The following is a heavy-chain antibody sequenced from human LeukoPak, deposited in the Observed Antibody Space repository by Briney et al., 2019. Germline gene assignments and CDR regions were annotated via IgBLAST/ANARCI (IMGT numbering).Heavy chain of an antibody. V-gene: IGHV5-51*01. Sequence: GESLKIPCKGSGYSFPSYWIAWVRQMPGKGLEWMGIIYIGDSDTRYSPSFQGQVTISADKSISTAYLQWSSLKASDTAMYYCARQSGTIASGVTDYWGQGTLVTVSS. CDR2: IYIGDSDT. CDR1: GYSFPSYW. D-gene: IGHD2-21*01. J-gene: IGHJ4*02. CDR3: ARQSGTIASGVTDY.